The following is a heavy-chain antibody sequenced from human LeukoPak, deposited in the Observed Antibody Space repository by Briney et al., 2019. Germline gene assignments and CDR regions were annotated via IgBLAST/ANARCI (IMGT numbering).Heavy chain of an antibody. J-gene: IGHJ4*02. Sequence: SETLSLTCAVYGGSFSGYYWSWIRQPPGKGLEWIGYIYYSGSTNYNPSLKSRVTISVDTSKNQFSPKLSSVTAADTAVYYCARHAPGYSSGWVDYWGQGTLVTVSS. D-gene: IGHD6-19*01. V-gene: IGHV4-59*08. CDR1: GGSFSGYY. CDR2: IYYSGST. CDR3: ARHAPGYSSGWVDY.